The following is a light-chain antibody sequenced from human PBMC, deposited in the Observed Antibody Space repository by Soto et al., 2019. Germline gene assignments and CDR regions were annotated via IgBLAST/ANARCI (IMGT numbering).Light chain of an antibody. V-gene: IGKV1-6*01. Sequence: IQMTQSPSSLSASVGDRVTITCRASQSIRNYFNWYQQKPGKAPKVLIYSAPSLQSGAPSRLSGSASGTDFTLTISSLQPEDFATYYCLQDYSYPWTFGQGTKVDIK. CDR3: LQDYSYPWT. CDR1: QSIRNY. J-gene: IGKJ1*01. CDR2: SAP.